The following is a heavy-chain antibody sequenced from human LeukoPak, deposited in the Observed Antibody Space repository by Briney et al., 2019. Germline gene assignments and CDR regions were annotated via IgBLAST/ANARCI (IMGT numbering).Heavy chain of an antibody. D-gene: IGHD3-22*01. Sequence: GASVKVSCKASGYTFTGYYMHWVRQAPEQGLEWMGWINPNSGGTNYAQKFQGRVTMTRDTSISTAYMELSRLRSDDTAVYYCARDTPTYYYDSSGYYYSDYWGQGTLVTVSS. CDR1: GYTFTGYY. CDR3: ARDTPTYYYDSSGYYYSDY. J-gene: IGHJ4*02. CDR2: INPNSGGT. V-gene: IGHV1-2*02.